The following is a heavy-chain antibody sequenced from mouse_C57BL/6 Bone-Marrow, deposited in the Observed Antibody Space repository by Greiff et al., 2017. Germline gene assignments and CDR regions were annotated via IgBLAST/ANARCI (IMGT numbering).Heavy chain of an antibody. CDR1: GYTFTSYW. J-gene: IGHJ1*03. D-gene: IGHD1-1*01. CDR2: IYPGNSDT. V-gene: IGHV1-5*01. Sequence: VQLQQSGTVLARPGASVKMSCKTSGYTFTSYWMHWVKQRPGQGLEWIGAIYPGNSDTSYNQKFKGKAKLTAVTSASTAYMELSSLTNEDSAVYYCTPHYYGSSTWYFDVWGTGTTVTVSS. CDR3: TPHYYGSSTWYFDV.